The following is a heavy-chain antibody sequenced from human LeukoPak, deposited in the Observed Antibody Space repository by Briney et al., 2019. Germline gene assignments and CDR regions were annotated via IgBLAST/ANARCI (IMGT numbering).Heavy chain of an antibody. CDR1: GYTFTGYY. J-gene: IGHJ4*02. Sequence: ASVKVSCKASGYTFTGYYMRWVRQAPGQGLEWMGWINPNSGGTNYAQKFQGRVTMTRDTSISTAYMELSRLRSDDTAVYYCASSYCSGGSCYSDYFDYWGQGTLVTVSS. CDR2: INPNSGGT. D-gene: IGHD2-15*01. CDR3: ASSYCSGGSCYSDYFDY. V-gene: IGHV1-2*02.